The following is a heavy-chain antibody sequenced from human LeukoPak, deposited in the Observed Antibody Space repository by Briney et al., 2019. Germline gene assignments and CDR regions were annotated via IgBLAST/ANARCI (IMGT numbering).Heavy chain of an antibody. CDR1: GFTISNYA. CDR3: TRERLAFSSSWYPSDY. V-gene: IGHV3-30*04. Sequence: GSLRLSCAASGFTISNYAMHWVRQAPGKGLEWVALISYDESNKYYADSVKGRFTLSRDNSKNTLYLQVNSLRAEDTAVYYCTRERLAFSSSWYPSDYWGQGTLVSVSS. J-gene: IGHJ4*02. CDR2: ISYDESNK. D-gene: IGHD6-13*01.